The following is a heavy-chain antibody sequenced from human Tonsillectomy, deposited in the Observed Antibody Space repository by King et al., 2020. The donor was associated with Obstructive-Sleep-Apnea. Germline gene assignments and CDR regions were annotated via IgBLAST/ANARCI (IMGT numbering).Heavy chain of an antibody. CDR3: AREGATGTNWFDP. Sequence: QLQESGPGLVKPWETLSLTCTVSGGSISTGSYYWGWIRQSPGRGLEWIETIGGRIYYNPSLKSRVTLSVDTSKNQFSLKLTSVTAADTAVYYCAREGATGTNWFDPWGQGTLVTVSS. V-gene: IGHV4-39*07. J-gene: IGHJ5*02. D-gene: IGHD1-1*01. CDR2: IGGRI. CDR1: GGSISTGSYY.